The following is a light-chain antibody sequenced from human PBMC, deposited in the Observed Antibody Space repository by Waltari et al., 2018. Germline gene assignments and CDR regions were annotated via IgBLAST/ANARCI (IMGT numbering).Light chain of an antibody. CDR1: QSVLYSPNSKNY. V-gene: IGKV4-1*01. CDR3: HQYYATPWT. Sequence: DIVMTQSPDSLAVSLGERATINCKSSQSVLYSPNSKNYLAWYQQKPGRPPKLLIYWASTRESGVPDRFSGCGSGTDFTLTISSLHAEDVAVYYCHQYYATPWTFGQGTKLEIK. CDR2: WAS. J-gene: IGKJ1*01.